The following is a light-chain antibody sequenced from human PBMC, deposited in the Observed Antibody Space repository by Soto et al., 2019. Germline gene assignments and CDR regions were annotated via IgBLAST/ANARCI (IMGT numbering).Light chain of an antibody. J-gene: IGKJ1*01. CDR2: ATS. V-gene: IGKV1-27*01. CDR3: QNYKSAPWT. Sequence: DIQMTQSPSSLSASAGDRVTITCRASQDISKFLAWHQQKPGKVPRLLIYATSTLDSGVPSRFSGSGTGTDFTLTISSLQPEDVATYYCQNYKSAPWTFGQGTKVETK. CDR1: QDISKF.